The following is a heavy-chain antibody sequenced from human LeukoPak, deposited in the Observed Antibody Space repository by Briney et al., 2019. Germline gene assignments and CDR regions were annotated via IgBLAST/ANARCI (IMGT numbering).Heavy chain of an antibody. CDR3: ARFPSGYGWTYYFDY. CDR2: INHTGST. D-gene: IGHD2-8*02. J-gene: IGHJ4*02. Sequence: SETLSLTCAVYGGSFSGYYWSWIRQPPGKGLKWIGEINHTGSTNYNPSLKSRVTISVDTSKNQFSLKLSSVTAADTAVYYCARFPSGYGWTYYFDYWGQGTLVTVSS. CDR1: GGSFSGYY. V-gene: IGHV4-34*01.